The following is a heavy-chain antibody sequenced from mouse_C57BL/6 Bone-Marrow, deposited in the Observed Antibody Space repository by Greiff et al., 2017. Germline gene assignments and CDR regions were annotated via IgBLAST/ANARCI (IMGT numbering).Heavy chain of an antibody. CDR1: GYTFTSYG. D-gene: IGHD1-1*01. CDR2: IYPRSGNT. V-gene: IGHV1-81*01. Sequence: QVHVKQSGAELARPGASVKLSCKASGYTFTSYGISWVKQRTGQGLEWIGEIYPRSGNTYYNEKFKGKATLTAAKSSSTAYMELRSLTSEDSAVYFCARDTTVVATGYFDYWGQGTTLTVSS. CDR3: ARDTTVVATGYFDY. J-gene: IGHJ2*01.